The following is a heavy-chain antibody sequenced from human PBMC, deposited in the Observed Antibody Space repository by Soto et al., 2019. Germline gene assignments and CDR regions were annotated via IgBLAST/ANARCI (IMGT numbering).Heavy chain of an antibody. V-gene: IGHV1-46*01. CDR3: ARDFSFMQYGDTRDNWFDP. D-gene: IGHD4-17*01. Sequence: DSVKVSCKASGYTFTSYYMHWVRQAPGQGLEWMGIINPSGGSTSYAQKFQGRVTMTRDTSTSTVYMELSSLRSEDTAVYYCARDFSFMQYGDTRDNWFDPWGQGTLVTVSS. J-gene: IGHJ5*02. CDR1: GYTFTSYY. CDR2: INPSGGST.